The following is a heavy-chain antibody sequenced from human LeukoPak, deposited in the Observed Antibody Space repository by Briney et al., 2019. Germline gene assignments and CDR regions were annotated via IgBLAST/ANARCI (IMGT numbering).Heavy chain of an antibody. D-gene: IGHD2-15*01. Sequence: ASVKVSCKASGYTFTSYGISWVRQAPGQGLEWMGWISVYNGNTNYAQKLQGRVTMTTDTSTSTAYMELRSLRSDDTAVYYCASPYCSGGTCYAHDAFNIWGQGTMVTVSS. CDR3: ASPYCSGGTCYAHDAFNI. V-gene: IGHV1-18*01. J-gene: IGHJ3*02. CDR2: ISVYNGNT. CDR1: GYTFTSYG.